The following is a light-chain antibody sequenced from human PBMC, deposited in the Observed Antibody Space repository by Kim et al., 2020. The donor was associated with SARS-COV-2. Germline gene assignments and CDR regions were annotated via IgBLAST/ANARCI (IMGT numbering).Light chain of an antibody. Sequence: ITLSCTSVSSVVGAYDSLCWHQQPRAEPNILMIYDVNNRPSGVSNLFSGPTSDTAAPLTISGLQDDDEAYYCCSSYSSRNARVFGGGTQLTVL. CDR2: DVN. J-gene: IGLJ3*02. CDR3: SSYSSRNARV. CDR1: SSVVGAYDS. V-gene: IGLV2-14*03.